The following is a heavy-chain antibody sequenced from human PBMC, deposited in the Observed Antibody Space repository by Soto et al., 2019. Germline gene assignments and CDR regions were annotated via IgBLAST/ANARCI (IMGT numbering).Heavy chain of an antibody. CDR1: GYTLTELS. V-gene: IGHV1-24*01. J-gene: IGHJ4*02. CDR2: FDPEDGET. Sequence: VASVKVSCKVSGYTLTELSMHWVRQAPGKGLEWMGGFDPEDGETIYAQKFQGRVTMTEDTSTDTAYMELSSLRSGDTAVYYCATGGKRLTLVRFLGWSDNGEFDYWGQGTLVTVSS. D-gene: IGHD3-3*01. CDR3: ATGGKRLTLVRFLGWSDNGEFDY.